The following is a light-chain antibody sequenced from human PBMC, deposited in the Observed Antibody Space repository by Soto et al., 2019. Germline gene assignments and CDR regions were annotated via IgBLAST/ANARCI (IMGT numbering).Light chain of an antibody. Sequence: ALTQPASVSGSPGQSITISCTGTNSDVGGYNYVSWYQQHPGKAPKLMIYEVSNRPSGVSNRFSGSKSGNTASLIISGLQAEDEAHYYCSSYTSSLTRVFGGGTKLTVL. CDR1: NSDVGGYNY. CDR3: SSYTSSLTRV. J-gene: IGLJ2*01. V-gene: IGLV2-14*01. CDR2: EVS.